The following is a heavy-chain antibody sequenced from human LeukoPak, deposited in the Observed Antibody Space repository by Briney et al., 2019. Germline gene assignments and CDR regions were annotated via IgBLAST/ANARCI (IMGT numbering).Heavy chain of an antibody. V-gene: IGHV3-74*01. D-gene: IGHD4-17*01. CDR1: GFTFSDYW. J-gene: IGHJ4*02. Sequence: PGGSLRLSCAASGFTFSDYWMHWVRQAPGKGLEWVSRINPDGSSSNYADSVKGRFTMSRDNAKNTVYLQMDSLRAGDRAVFLFVRQAVYGESGIAFWGRGILVTVST. CDR3: VRQAVYGESGIAF. CDR2: INPDGSSS.